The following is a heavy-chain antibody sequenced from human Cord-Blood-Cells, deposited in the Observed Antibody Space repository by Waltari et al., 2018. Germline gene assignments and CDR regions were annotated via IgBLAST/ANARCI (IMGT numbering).Heavy chain of an antibody. D-gene: IGHD1-26*01. CDR3: AKGSSGSLDY. J-gene: IGHJ4*02. CDR2: ISYDGSNK. V-gene: IGHV3-30*18. CDR1: GFTFSSHG. Sequence: QVQLVESGGGVVQPGRSLRLSCAASGFTFSSHGMPWVRQAPGKGLEWVAVISYDGSNKYYADSVKGRFTISRDNSKNTLYLQMNSLRAEDTAVYYCAKGSSGSLDYWGQGTLVTVSS.